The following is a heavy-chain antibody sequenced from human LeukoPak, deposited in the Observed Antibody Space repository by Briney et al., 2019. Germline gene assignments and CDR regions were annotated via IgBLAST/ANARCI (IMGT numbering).Heavy chain of an antibody. V-gene: IGHV1-2*06. CDR1: GYTFTDYY. CDR3: ARSPSGWYGDY. D-gene: IGHD6-19*01. Sequence: ASVKVSYKASGYTFTDYYMHWVRQAPGQGLEWMGRINPNSGGTSSARKFQGRVTVTRDTSISTVYMELSRLTSDDTAVYYCARSPSGWYGDYWGQGTLVTVSS. J-gene: IGHJ4*02. CDR2: INPNSGGT.